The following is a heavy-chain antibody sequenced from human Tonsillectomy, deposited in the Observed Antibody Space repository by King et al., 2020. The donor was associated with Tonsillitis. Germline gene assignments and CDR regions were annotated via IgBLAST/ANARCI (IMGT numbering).Heavy chain of an antibody. D-gene: IGHD1-26*01. Sequence: QLVQSGAEVKKPGSSVKVSCTATASGGTFSSFAINWVRQAPGQGLEWMGGIIAIFGTAHYGQRFQGRITITADESKNTAYLELSRLRSEDTAGYFGAAPLGAVVGNYFDFWGQGTLVTVSS. V-gene: IGHV1-69*01. CDR3: AAPLGAVVGNYFDF. CDR1: GGTFSSFA. J-gene: IGHJ4*02. CDR2: IIAIFGTA.